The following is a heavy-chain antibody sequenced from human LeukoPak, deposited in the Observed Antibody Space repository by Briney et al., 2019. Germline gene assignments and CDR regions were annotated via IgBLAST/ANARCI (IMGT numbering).Heavy chain of an antibody. V-gene: IGHV3-11*01. Sequence: PGGSLRLSCAASGFSFSDYFVTRIRQAPGKGPEWVSHISGRSGVISYADSVKGRFTISRDNAKNSMYLQMNGLRAGDTGVYYCARAGGTGFWSGPDNYGLDVWGQGTTVTVFS. CDR3: ARAGGTGFWSGPDNYGLDV. D-gene: IGHD3-3*01. J-gene: IGHJ6*02. CDR2: ISGRSGVI. CDR1: GFSFSDYF.